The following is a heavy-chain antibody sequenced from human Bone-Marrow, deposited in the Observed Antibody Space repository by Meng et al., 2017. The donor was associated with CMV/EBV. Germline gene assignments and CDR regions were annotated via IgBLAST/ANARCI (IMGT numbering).Heavy chain of an antibody. V-gene: IGHV3-7*01. CDR2: INEDGTDK. J-gene: IGHJ4*02. D-gene: IGHD3-10*01. CDR1: GFTLTRNW. Sequence: GGSLRLSCAAPGFTLTRNWMTWVRQAPGKGLEWVANINEDGTDKNYLDSVKGRFTISRDNVKKSVYLQMNSLRGEDTAVYYCARPIEGIRETLDYWGQGTLVTVSS. CDR3: ARPIEGIRETLDY.